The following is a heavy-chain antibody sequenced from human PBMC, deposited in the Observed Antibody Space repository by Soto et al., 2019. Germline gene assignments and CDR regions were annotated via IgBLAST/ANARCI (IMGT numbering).Heavy chain of an antibody. V-gene: IGHV3-23*01. CDR2: ISGSGGST. Sequence: LSLTCAASGFTFSSYAMSWVRQAPGKGLEWVSAISGSGGSTYYADSVKGRFTISRDNSKNTLYLQMNSLRAEDTAVYYCAKDLRGIAVAGTFFVDYWGQGTLVTVSS. CDR3: AKDLRGIAVAGTFFVDY. J-gene: IGHJ4*02. D-gene: IGHD6-19*01. CDR1: GFTFSSYA.